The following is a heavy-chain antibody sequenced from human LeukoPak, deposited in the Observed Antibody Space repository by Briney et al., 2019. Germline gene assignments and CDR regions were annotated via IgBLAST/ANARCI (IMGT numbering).Heavy chain of an antibody. CDR3: AKDGGRGFNYGLYYFDH. V-gene: IGHV1-2*02. J-gene: IGHJ4*02. D-gene: IGHD5-18*01. Sequence: GASVKVSCKTSGYTFTGYYTHWVRQAPVQGLEWMGWINPNSGDTNYAQKFQGRVTMTRDTSISTAYMELSRLKSDDTAVYYCAKDGGRGFNYGLYYFDHWGQGTLVTVSS. CDR2: INPNSGDT. CDR1: GYTFTGYY.